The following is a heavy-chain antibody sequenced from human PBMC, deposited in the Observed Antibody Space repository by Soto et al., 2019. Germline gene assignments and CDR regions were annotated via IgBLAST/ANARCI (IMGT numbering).Heavy chain of an antibody. CDR3: AKDVAYSGSH. J-gene: IGHJ4*02. CDR1: GFTFRSYA. V-gene: IGHV3-23*01. CDR2: ISGSGGST. D-gene: IGHD1-26*01. Sequence: EVQLLESGGGLVQPGGSLRLSCAASGFTFRSYAMRRVRQAPVKGLEWVSAISGSGGSTYYADSVKGRFTISRDNSKNTPYLQMNSLRAEDTAVYYCAKDVAYSGSHWGQGTLVTVSS.